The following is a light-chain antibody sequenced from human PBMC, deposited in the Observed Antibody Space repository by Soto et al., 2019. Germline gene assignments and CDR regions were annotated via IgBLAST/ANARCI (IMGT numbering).Light chain of an antibody. J-gene: IGKJ4*01. Sequence: LTQSPSALSASIGDRVTITCRASQPVITSLAWYQHKPGEAPKLLIYDASNRATGIPARFSGSGSGTDFTLTISSLEPEDFAVYYCQQRSNWQGATFGGGTKVEIK. V-gene: IGKV3D-11*01. CDR1: QPVITS. CDR3: QQRSNWQGAT. CDR2: DAS.